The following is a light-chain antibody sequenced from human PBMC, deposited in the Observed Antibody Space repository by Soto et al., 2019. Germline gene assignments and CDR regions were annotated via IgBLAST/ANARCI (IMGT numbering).Light chain of an antibody. CDR3: QQSYSTLLT. Sequence: DIQMTQSPSSLSASVGDRVIITCRASQGLNSWLAWYQQKSGKAPRSLISGTSTLQSGVPSRFSGSGSGTEFTLTISSLQPEDFATYYCQQSYSTLLTFGQGTRLEIK. CDR2: GTS. J-gene: IGKJ5*01. V-gene: IGKV1D-16*01. CDR1: QGLNSW.